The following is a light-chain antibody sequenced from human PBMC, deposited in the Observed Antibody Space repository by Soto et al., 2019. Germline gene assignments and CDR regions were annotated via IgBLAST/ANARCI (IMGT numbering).Light chain of an antibody. Sequence: QSVLTQSPSASASLGASVKLTCTLSSGHSNYAIAWHQQQPEKGPRYLMKLNSDGSHSKGDGIPDRFSGSSSGAERYVTISSLQSEDEAVYYCQTWGTGIVIFGGGTQLTVL. CDR1: SGHSNYA. V-gene: IGLV4-69*01. J-gene: IGLJ2*01. CDR2: LNSDGSH. CDR3: QTWGTGIVI.